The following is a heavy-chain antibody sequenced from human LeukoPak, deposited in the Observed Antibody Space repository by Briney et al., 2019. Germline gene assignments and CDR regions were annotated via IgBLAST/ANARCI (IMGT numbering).Heavy chain of an antibody. CDR2: ISYDGSNK. Sequence: AGGSLRLSCAASGFTFSSYGMHWVRQAPGKGLEWVAVISYDGSNKYYADSVKGRFTISRDNAKNSLYLQMSSLRAEDTAVYYCARGPTTVTSDYWGQGTLVTVSS. V-gene: IGHV3-30*03. J-gene: IGHJ4*02. D-gene: IGHD4-17*01. CDR3: ARGPTTVTSDY. CDR1: GFTFSSYG.